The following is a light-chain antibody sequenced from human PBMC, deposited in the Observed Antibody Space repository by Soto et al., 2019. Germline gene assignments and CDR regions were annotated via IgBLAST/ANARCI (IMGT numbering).Light chain of an antibody. J-gene: IGLJ2*01. V-gene: IGLV8-61*01. CDR3: VLYMRSGISV. CDR2: NTN. Sequence: QAVVTQAPSFSVSPGGTVPLTCGLSSDSVSASHFPSWYQQPPGQAPRKLIYNTNTRSSGVPDRFSGSILGNRAALTITRGQADDETDYYGVLYMRSGISVFGGGTKLTVL. CDR1: SDSVSASHF.